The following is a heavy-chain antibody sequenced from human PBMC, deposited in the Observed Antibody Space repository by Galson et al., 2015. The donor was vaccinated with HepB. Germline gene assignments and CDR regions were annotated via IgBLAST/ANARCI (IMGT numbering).Heavy chain of an antibody. CDR2: NGDSA. Sequence: NGDSAAYTDSVRGRFFIPRDNSKNTLYLQMNSLRADDTAVYHCARGLDRYYYYYYGMDVWGQGTTVTVSS. V-gene: IGHV3-23*01. J-gene: IGHJ6*02. CDR3: ARGLDRYYYYYYGMDV.